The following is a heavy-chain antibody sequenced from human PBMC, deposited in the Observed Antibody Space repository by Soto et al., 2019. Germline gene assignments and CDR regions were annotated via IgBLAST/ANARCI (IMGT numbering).Heavy chain of an antibody. V-gene: IGHV3-21*01. CDR1: GFTFSSYS. D-gene: IGHD3-3*01. CDR2: ISSSSSYI. CDR3: AGSRFLEWVEIHGMDG. J-gene: IGHJ6*02. Sequence: EVQLVESGGGLVKPGGSLRLSCAASGFTFSSYSMNWVRQAPGKRLEWVSSISSSSSYIYDADSVKGRFTISRDNAKNSLDLQMNSLGAEDTAVYYRAGSRFLEWVEIHGMDGWGQGTTVTVSS.